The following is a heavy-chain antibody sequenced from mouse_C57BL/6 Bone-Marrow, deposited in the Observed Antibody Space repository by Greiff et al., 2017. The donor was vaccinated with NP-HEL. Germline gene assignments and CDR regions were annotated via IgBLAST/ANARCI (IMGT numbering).Heavy chain of an antibody. CDR2: IRNKANNHAT. CDR3: TRRATGTGDY. J-gene: IGHJ2*01. D-gene: IGHD4-1*01. CDR1: GFTFSDAW. Sequence: EVQLQQSGGGLVQPGGSMKLSCAASGFTFSDAWMDWVRQSPEKGLEWVAEIRNKANNHATYYAESVKGRFTISRDDSKSSVYLQMNSLRAEDTGIYYCTRRATGTGDYWGQGTTLTVSS. V-gene: IGHV6-6*01.